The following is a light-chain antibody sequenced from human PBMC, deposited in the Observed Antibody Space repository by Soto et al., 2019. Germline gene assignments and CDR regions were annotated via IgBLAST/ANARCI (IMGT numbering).Light chain of an antibody. Sequence: AILMTQSPSSFSSSTGDIFSITCRATQDIGTYLAWYQQKPGKAPKLLIYTASTLQSGVPSRFSGSGSGTDFTLTISSLEPEDFAVYYCQQRSNWPITFGQGTRLEIK. CDR1: QDIGTY. CDR2: TAS. CDR3: QQRSNWPIT. V-gene: IGKV1-8*01. J-gene: IGKJ5*01.